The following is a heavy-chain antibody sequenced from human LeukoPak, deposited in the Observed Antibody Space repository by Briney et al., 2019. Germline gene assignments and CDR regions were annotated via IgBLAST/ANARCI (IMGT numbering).Heavy chain of an antibody. CDR2: IYHSEST. Sequence: PSGTLSLTCAVSGGSISSSNWWSWVRRPPGKGLEWIGEIYHSESTNYNPSLKSRVTISVDKSKNQFSLKLSSVTAADTAVYYCARSLHISGGDLGYWGQGTLVTVSS. J-gene: IGHJ4*02. CDR1: GGSISSSNW. D-gene: IGHD6-19*01. CDR3: ARSLHISGGDLGY. V-gene: IGHV4-4*02.